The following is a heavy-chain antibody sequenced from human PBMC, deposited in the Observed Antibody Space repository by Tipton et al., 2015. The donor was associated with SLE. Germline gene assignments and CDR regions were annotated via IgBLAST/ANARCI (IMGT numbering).Heavy chain of an antibody. CDR1: GGSFSDYY. V-gene: IGHV4-34*01. CDR2: INHSGST. Sequence: TLSLTCAVYGGSFSDYYWSWIRQPPGKGLEWIGEINHSGSTNYNPSLKSRVTISVDTSKNQFSLKLRSVTAADTAVYFCARSAGRRFPFDSWGQGTLVTVSS. CDR3: ARSAGRRFPFDS. D-gene: IGHD6-6*01. J-gene: IGHJ4*02.